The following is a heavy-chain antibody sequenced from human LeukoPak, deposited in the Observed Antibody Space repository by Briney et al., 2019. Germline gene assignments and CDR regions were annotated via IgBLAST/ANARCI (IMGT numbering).Heavy chain of an antibody. CDR2: IGSSSSYI. D-gene: IGHD6-25*01. CDR3: ASAKRLNFFGY. V-gene: IGHV3-21*04. J-gene: IGHJ4*02. CDR1: GFTFSSYS. Sequence: PGGSLRPSCAASGFTFSSYSMNWVRQAPGKGLEWVSSIGSSSSYIYYADSVKGRFTISRDNAKNSLHLQMNSLRAEDTAVYYCASAKRLNFFGYWGQGTLVTVSS.